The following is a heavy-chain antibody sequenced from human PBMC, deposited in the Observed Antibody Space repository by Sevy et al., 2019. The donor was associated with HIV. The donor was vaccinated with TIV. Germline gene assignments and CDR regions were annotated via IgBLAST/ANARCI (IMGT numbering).Heavy chain of an antibody. V-gene: IGHV3-48*01. CDR2: ISSSSSTI. CDR1: GLTFSTYS. D-gene: IGHD3-10*01. J-gene: IGHJ4*02. Sequence: GVSLRLSCAASGLTFSTYSMNWVRQAPGKGLEWVSYISSSSSTIYYADSVKGRFTISRDNAKNSLYLQMNSLRAEDTAVYYCASPLPFYYGSGSEEFDYWGRGTLVTVSS. CDR3: ASPLPFYYGSGSEEFDY.